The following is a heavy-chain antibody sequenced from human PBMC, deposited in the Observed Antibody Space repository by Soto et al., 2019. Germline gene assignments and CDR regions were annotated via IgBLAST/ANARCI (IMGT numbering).Heavy chain of an antibody. CDR1: GFTVSSNY. CDR2: IYSRGST. D-gene: IGHD6-13*01. V-gene: IGHV3-53*02. CDR3: ARSSSWYFNWFDP. J-gene: IGHJ5*02. Sequence: EVQLVETGGGLIQPGGSLRLSCAASGFTVSSNYMSWVRQAPGKGLEWVSVIYSRGSTYYADSVKGRFTISRDNSKNTLYLQMNSLRAEDTAVYYCARSSSWYFNWFDPWGQGTLATVSS.